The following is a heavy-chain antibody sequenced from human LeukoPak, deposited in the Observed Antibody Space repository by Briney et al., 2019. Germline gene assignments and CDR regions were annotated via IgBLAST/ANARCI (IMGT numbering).Heavy chain of an antibody. D-gene: IGHD6-13*01. J-gene: IGHJ5*02. Sequence: GGSLRLSCAASGFTFSNYALMWVRQAPGKGLEWVSSITGSGDETFYADSVKGRFSLSRDTSKNMLYLQMYSLGAEDTAIYCCAKGAAAGLVGWFDPWGQGTLVTVSS. CDR2: ITGSGDET. CDR1: GFTFSNYA. V-gene: IGHV3-23*01. CDR3: AKGAAAGLVGWFDP.